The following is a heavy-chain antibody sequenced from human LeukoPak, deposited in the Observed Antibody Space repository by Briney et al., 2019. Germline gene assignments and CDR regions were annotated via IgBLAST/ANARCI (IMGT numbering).Heavy chain of an antibody. Sequence: GGSLRLSCAASGFTFSNFAMSWVRQPPGKGLEWVSAINSGGDGTYYTDSVRGRFTISRDNSRNTLFLQMNSLRGEDTAVYYCAKHQYKGGGRWNDVFDYWGQGTLLTVSS. CDR2: INSGGDGT. J-gene: IGHJ4*02. CDR1: GFTFSNFA. CDR3: AKHQYKGGGRWNDVFDY. V-gene: IGHV3-23*01. D-gene: IGHD1-1*01.